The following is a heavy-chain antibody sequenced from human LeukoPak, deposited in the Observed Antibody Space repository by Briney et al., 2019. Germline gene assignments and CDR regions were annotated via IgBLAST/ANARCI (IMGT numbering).Heavy chain of an antibody. D-gene: IGHD3-22*01. V-gene: IGHV3-33*01. J-gene: IGHJ3*02. CDR2: IWFDGIRK. CDR3: ARDLEDSSPFGAFDM. CDR1: GFTFSNYG. Sequence: PGRSLRLSCAASGFTFSNYGMHWVRQVPGKGLEWVAAIWFDGIRKYYADSVKGRLTISRDNSKHTLYLQMNSLRAEDTAAYYCARDLEDSSPFGAFDMWGQGTMVTVSS.